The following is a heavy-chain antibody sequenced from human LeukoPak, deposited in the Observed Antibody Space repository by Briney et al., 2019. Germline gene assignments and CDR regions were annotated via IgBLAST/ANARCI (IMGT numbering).Heavy chain of an antibody. D-gene: IGHD6-13*01. V-gene: IGHV4-34*01. Sequence: PSETLSLTCAVYGGSFSGYYWSWIRQPPGKGLEWIGEINHSGSTNYNPSLKSRVTISVDTSKNQFSLKLSSVTAADTAVYYCARSREGEQLAMDFDYWGQGTLVTVSS. CDR1: GGSFSGYY. CDR3: ARSREGEQLAMDFDY. J-gene: IGHJ4*02. CDR2: INHSGST.